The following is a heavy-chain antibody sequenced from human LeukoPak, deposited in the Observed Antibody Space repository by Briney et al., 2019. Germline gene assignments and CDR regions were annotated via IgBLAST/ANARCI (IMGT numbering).Heavy chain of an antibody. CDR3: GKTTVGYSSGQKPAWPVDY. V-gene: IGHV3-23*01. CDR1: GFTLGSHA. CDR2: IFGSGGSP. Sequence: GGPLRLSCEASGFTLGSHAMYWVRQAPGKGLEWVAGIFGSGGSPHYADPVKGRFTISRDNSRNTVYLQINSLRAEDTAVYYCGKTTVGYSSGQKPAWPVDYWGQGTLVTVSS. D-gene: IGHD5-18*01. J-gene: IGHJ4*02.